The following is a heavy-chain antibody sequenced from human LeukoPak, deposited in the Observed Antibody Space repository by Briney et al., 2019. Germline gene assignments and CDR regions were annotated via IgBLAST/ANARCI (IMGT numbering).Heavy chain of an antibody. CDR2: IHSSGST. D-gene: IGHD3-10*01. CDR3: ARGISGNSHWFDP. V-gene: IGHV4-4*07. Sequence: SETPSLTCTVSGGSISSYYWSWIRQPAGKELEWIGRIHSSGSTKDNPSLKSRVTMSVDTSKNQFSLRLNSITAADTAVYYCARGISGNSHWFDPWGQGTLVTVSS. J-gene: IGHJ5*02. CDR1: GGSISSYY.